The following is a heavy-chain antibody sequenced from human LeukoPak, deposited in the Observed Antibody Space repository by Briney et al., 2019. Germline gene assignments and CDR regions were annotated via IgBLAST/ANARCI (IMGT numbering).Heavy chain of an antibody. J-gene: IGHJ4*02. CDR2: VHHSGST. V-gene: IGHV4-34*01. D-gene: IGHD5-12*01. CDR3: AIRYSGFDARGLDH. Sequence: PSETLSLTCGVYGGSFSGYYWSWIRQPPGKGLEWIGEVHHSGSTIYNPSLKSRVTISVDTSKNQFSLKLSSVTAADTAVYYCAIRYSGFDARGLDHWGQGTLVTVSS. CDR1: GGSFSGYY.